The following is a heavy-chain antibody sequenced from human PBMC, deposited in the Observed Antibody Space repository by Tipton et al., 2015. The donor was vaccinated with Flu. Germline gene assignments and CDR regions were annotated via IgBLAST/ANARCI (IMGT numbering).Heavy chain of an antibody. CDR2: IHSSGST. V-gene: IGHV4-61*02. CDR1: GVSISSGGYY. Sequence: TLSLTCTVSGVSISSGGYYWTWIRQPAGKGLEWIGRIHSSGSTNYNPSLNSRVTISLDTSGNQFSLKLSSVTAADTATYYCARETAYTYTPLGDAFDVWGQGTMVTVSS. J-gene: IGHJ3*01. CDR3: ARETAYTYTPLGDAFDV. D-gene: IGHD5-18*01.